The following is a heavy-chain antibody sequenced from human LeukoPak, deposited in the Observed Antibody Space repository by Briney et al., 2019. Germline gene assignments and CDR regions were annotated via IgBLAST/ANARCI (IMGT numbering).Heavy chain of an antibody. CDR3: AVCSGGSCYYWFDH. V-gene: IGHV1-18*01. J-gene: IGHJ5*02. D-gene: IGHD2-15*01. Sequence: ASVKVSCKASGYTFTSYGISWVRQAPGQGLGWMGWISAYNGNTNYAQKLQGRVTMTTDTSASTAYMELRSLRSDDTAVYYCAVCSGGSCYYWFDHWGQGTLVTVSS. CDR2: ISAYNGNT. CDR1: GYTFTSYG.